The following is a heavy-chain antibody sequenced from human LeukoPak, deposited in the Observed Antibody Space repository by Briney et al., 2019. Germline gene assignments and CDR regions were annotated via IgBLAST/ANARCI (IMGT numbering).Heavy chain of an antibody. V-gene: IGHV4-34*01. CDR3: ARGIPSIAALGLPRIPNWFDP. D-gene: IGHD6-6*01. CDR1: GGSFSGYY. CDR2: INHSGST. Sequence: PSETLSLTCAVYGGSFSGYYWSWIRQPPGKGLEWIGEINHSGSTNYNPPLKSRVTISVDTSKNQFSLKLSSVTAADTAVYYCARGIPSIAALGLPRIPNWFDPWGQGTLVTVSS. J-gene: IGHJ5*02.